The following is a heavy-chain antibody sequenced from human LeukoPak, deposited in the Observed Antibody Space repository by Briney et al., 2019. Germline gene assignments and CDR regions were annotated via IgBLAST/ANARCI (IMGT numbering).Heavy chain of an antibody. J-gene: IGHJ6*03. CDR1: GGSISSSSYY. D-gene: IGHD3-3*01. CDR2: IYYSGST. V-gene: IGHV4-39*07. Sequence: SETLSLTCTVSGGSISSSSYYWGWIRQPPGKGLEWIGSIYYSGSTYYNPSLKSRVTISVDTSKNQFSLKLSSVTAADTAVYYCAREAYYDFWSGYYPPYYYYYYMDVWGKGTTVTVSS. CDR3: AREAYYDFWSGYYPPYYYYYYMDV.